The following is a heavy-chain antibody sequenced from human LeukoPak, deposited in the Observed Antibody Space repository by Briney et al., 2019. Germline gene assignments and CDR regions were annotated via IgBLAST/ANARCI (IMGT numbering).Heavy chain of an antibody. V-gene: IGHV3-15*01. CDR2: MRSKTDGGTT. CDR3: ATSNLAT. J-gene: IGHJ5*02. CDR1: GFTFSSAW. Sequence: PGGSLRLSCTASGFTFSSAWMSWVRQAPGKGLEWVGRMRSKTDGGTTEYAAPVKGRFTISRDGSKNTLYVQMNSLKTEDTAVYYCATSNLATWGQGTLVTVSS.